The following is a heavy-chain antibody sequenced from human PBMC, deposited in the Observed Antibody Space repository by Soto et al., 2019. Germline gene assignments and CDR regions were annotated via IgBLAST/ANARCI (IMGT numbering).Heavy chain of an antibody. D-gene: IGHD6-19*01. CDR1: GFSFSSYA. V-gene: IGHV3-23*01. CDR3: ARRSSGWYFDY. J-gene: IGHJ4*02. Sequence: EVQLLESGGGLVQPGGSLRLSCAASGFSFSSYAMNWVRQAPGKGLEWVSVISGSGDSTYYADSVKGRFTISRDNSKNTLYMQMISLRAEDTAVYYCARRSSGWYFDYWGPGTLVIVSS. CDR2: ISGSGDST.